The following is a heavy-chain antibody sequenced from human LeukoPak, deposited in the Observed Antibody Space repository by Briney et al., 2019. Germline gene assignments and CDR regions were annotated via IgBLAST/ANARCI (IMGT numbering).Heavy chain of an antibody. CDR1: PLNFRSYG. J-gene: IGHJ4*02. D-gene: IGHD6-13*01. CDR2: ISYEGSNK. CDR3: AKSGYTAGLLSISSSWSRFFFDY. Sequence: GGSLRLSCVASPLNFRSYGMHWVRQAPGKGLEWVAVISYEGSNKYYADSVKGRFTISRDNSKNTLYLQMSSLRAEDTAVYDRAKSGYTAGLLSISSSWSRFFFDYWGQGTLVTVSS. V-gene: IGHV3-30*18.